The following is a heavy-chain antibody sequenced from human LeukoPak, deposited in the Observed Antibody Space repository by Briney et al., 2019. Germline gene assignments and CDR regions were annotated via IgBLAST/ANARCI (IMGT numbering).Heavy chain of an antibody. D-gene: IGHD1-26*01. J-gene: IGHJ4*02. V-gene: IGHV3-53*01. CDR1: GFTVSSNY. CDR2: IYSDGRT. CDR3: ARGDSIVDYFDY. Sequence: GGSLRLSCAASGFTVSSNYMSWVRQAPGKGLEWVSVIYSDGRTYYADSVKGRFTISRDNAKNTLYLQMNSLRVEDTAVYYCARGDSIVDYFDYWGQGTLVTVSS.